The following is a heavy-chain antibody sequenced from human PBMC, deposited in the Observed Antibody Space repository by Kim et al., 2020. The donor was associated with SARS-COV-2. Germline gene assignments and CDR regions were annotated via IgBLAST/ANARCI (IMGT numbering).Heavy chain of an antibody. Sequence: SETLSLTCAVYGGSFSGYYWSWIRQPPGKGLEWIGEINHSGSTNYNPSLKSRVTISVDTSKNQFSLKLSSVTAADTAVYYCARVIKRMYYYGSGSPAGMDVWGQGTTVTVSS. CDR1: GGSFSGYY. V-gene: IGHV4-34*01. J-gene: IGHJ6*02. D-gene: IGHD3-10*01. CDR2: INHSGST. CDR3: ARVIKRMYYYGSGSPAGMDV.